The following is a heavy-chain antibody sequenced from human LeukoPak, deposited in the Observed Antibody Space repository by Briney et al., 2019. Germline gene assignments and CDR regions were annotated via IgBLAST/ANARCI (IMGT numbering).Heavy chain of an antibody. D-gene: IGHD5-12*01. CDR3: AKDRSWASGYNHPGY. J-gene: IGHJ4*02. Sequence: GGSLRLSCAASGLTFSSYGMHWVRQAPGKGLEWVAFIRYDGSNKYYADSVKGRFTISRDNSKNTLYLQMNSLRAEDTAVYYCAKDRSWASGYNHPGYWGQGTLVTVSS. CDR1: GLTFSSYG. CDR2: IRYDGSNK. V-gene: IGHV3-30*02.